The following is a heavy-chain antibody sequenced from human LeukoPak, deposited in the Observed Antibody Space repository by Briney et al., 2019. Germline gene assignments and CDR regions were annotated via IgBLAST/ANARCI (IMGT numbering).Heavy chain of an antibody. J-gene: IGHJ4*02. CDR3: ARGGYCSGDNCYSPFDY. D-gene: IGHD2-15*01. V-gene: IGHV4-59*01. CDR2: ICYSGST. Sequence: SETLSLTCTVSGGSISSYYWSWIRQPPGRGLEWIGYICYSGSTNYNPSLKSRVIMSVDTSRNQFSLKLSSVTAADTAAYYCARGGYCSGDNCYSPFDYWGQGTLVTVSS. CDR1: GGSISSYY.